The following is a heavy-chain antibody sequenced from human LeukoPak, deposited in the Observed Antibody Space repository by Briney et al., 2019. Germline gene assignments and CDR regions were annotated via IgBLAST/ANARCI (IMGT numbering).Heavy chain of an antibody. CDR2: VYTSGST. D-gene: IGHD5-18*01. CDR3: ARGTIQLWSQSFDY. V-gene: IGHV4-4*07. Sequence: SETLSLTCTVSGGSISSYYWSWIRQPAGKGLEWIGRVYTSGSTNYNPSLKSRVTISVDTSKNQFSLKLSSVTAADTAVYYCARGTIQLWSQSFDYWGQGTLVTVSS. J-gene: IGHJ4*02. CDR1: GGSISSYY.